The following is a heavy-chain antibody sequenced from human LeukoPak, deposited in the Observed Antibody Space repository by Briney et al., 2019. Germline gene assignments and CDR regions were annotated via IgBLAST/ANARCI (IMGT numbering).Heavy chain of an antibody. J-gene: IGHJ6*03. CDR1: GYSFTSYW. CDR2: IYPGDSDT. CDR3: ARHLSGPYHDFWSGYYRYYYMDV. V-gene: IGHV5-51*01. D-gene: IGHD3-3*01. Sequence: GESLKISCRGSGYSFTSYWIGWVRQMPGKGLEWMGIIYPGDSDTRYSPSFQGQVTISADKSISTAYLQWSSLKASDTAMYYCARHLSGPYHDFWSGYYRYYYMDVWGKGTTVTVSS.